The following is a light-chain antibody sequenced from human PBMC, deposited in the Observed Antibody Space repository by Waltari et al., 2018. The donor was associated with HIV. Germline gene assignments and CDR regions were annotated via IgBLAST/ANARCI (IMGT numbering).Light chain of an antibody. CDR1: ALPKIN. J-gene: IGLJ2*01. Sequence: SYELTQPPSVSVSPRQTARITCSGDALPKINAYWYLQKSVQAPVLVSYEDSKLPSGFSERFSSSSSEKVETLDVSGAQVDDEGDYYCFSTDSGGYPLFGGGTKLTVL. V-gene: IGLV3-10*01. CDR2: EDS. CDR3: FSTDSGGYPL.